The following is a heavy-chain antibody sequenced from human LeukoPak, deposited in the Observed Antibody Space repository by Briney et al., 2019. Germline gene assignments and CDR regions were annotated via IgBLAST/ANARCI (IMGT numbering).Heavy chain of an antibody. Sequence: EASVKVSRKASGYIFNNYAIHWVRQAPGQRLEWMGWINPGNGITKYLQEFQGRVTITRDTVASTAYMEVTSLRSEDTAVYYCARGRKWELLHAFDIWGQGTMVTVSS. D-gene: IGHD1-26*01. CDR3: ARGRKWELLHAFDI. CDR1: GYIFNNYA. J-gene: IGHJ3*02. V-gene: IGHV1-3*03. CDR2: INPGNGIT.